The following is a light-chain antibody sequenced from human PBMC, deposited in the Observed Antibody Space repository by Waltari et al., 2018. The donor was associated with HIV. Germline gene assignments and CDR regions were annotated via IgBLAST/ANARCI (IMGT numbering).Light chain of an antibody. CDR2: LNSDGSH. V-gene: IGLV4-69*01. J-gene: IGLJ3*02. CDR1: SGHSSYA. CDR3: QTWGTGIQV. Sequence: QLVLTQSPSASASLGASVKLTCTLSSGHSSYAISWPHQQPEKVPRYLMKLNSDGSHSKGDGIPDRFSGSSSGAERYLTISSLQSEDEADYYCQTWGTGIQVFGGGTKLTVL.